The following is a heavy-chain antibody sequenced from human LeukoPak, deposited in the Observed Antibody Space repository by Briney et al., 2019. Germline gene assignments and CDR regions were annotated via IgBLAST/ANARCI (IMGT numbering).Heavy chain of an antibody. Sequence: SETLSLTCTVSDDSITMYYWTWIRQPPGKGLEWVGYVDHTGSTKFNPSLTGRVSISRDTSNNFFSLRLRSVTAADTAVYFCARGRVSSSTWYSTYYYFFYMDFWGKGTTVTVSS. D-gene: IGHD4-11*01. CDR3: ARGRVSSSTWYSTYYYFFYMDF. CDR1: DDSITMYY. J-gene: IGHJ6*03. V-gene: IGHV4-59*01. CDR2: VDHTGST.